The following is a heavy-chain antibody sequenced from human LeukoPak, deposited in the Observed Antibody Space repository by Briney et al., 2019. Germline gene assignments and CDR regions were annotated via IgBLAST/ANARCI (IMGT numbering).Heavy chain of an antibody. Sequence: GGSLRLSCAASGFTFSSSVMHWVRQGPGKGLEHVSGIDSSGGSTYYANSLKDRFTISRDNSKNTLYLQMGSLRAEDMAVYYCAREGHSSGHCGSFDIWGQGTMVTVSS. J-gene: IGHJ3*02. D-gene: IGHD3-22*01. CDR3: AREGHSSGHCGSFDI. CDR1: GFTFSSSV. CDR2: IDSSGGST. V-gene: IGHV3-64*01.